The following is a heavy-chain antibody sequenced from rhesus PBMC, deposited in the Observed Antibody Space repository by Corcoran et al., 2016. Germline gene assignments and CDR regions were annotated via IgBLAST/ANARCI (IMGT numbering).Heavy chain of an antibody. CDR2: IYRNTEST. V-gene: IGHV4S12*01. CDR1: GCSISSSNW. Sequence: QVQLQESGPGLVKPSATLSLTCAVSGCSISSSNWWSWIRPPPGKGMEWSGGIYRNTESTNDHPSLNNRGTISKDTSKNQFSLKLSSVTAADTAVYYCARGLGDYWGQGVLVTVSS. CDR3: ARGLGDY. J-gene: IGHJ4*01. D-gene: IGHD3-3*01.